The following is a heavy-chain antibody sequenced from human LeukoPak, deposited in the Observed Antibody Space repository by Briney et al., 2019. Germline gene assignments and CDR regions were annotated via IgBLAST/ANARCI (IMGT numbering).Heavy chain of an antibody. CDR2: ISGSGGNT. Sequence: GGSLRLSCAASGFTFSSYAMSWVRQAPGKGLEWVSAISGSGGNTYYADSVKGRFTISRDNAMNTLYLQMNSLRAEDTAVYYCARDDAFRGVAMDVWGQGTTVTVSS. V-gene: IGHV3-23*01. J-gene: IGHJ6*01. CDR3: ARDDAFRGVAMDV. CDR1: GFTFSSYA. D-gene: IGHD3-16*01.